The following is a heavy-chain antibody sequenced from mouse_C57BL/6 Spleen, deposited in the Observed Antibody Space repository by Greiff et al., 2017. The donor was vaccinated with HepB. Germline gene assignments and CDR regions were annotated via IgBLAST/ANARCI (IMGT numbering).Heavy chain of an antibody. V-gene: IGHV1-76*01. J-gene: IGHJ2*01. Sequence: VQLQQSGAELVRPGASVKLSCKASGYTFTDYYINWVKQRPGQGLEWIARIYPGSGNTYYNEKFKGKATLTAEKSSSTAYMQLSSLTSEDSAVYCGARSLYYGSSHYYFDYWGQGTTLTVSS. CDR1: GYTFTDYY. D-gene: IGHD1-1*01. CDR2: IYPGSGNT. CDR3: ARSLYYGSSHYYFDY.